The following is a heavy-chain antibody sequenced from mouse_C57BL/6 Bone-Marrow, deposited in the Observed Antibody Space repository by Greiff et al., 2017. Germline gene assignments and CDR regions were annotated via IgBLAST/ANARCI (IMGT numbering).Heavy chain of an antibody. CDR1: GYAFTSYW. V-gene: IGHV1-9*01. CDR3: ARYDGSDTYAMDY. J-gene: IGHJ4*01. Sequence: QVQLQQSGAELIKPGTSVKVSCKATGYAFTSYWIEWVKQRPGHGLEWIGVILPGSGGTNYNEKFKGKATLTADKSSNTAYMQLSSLTSEDSAIYYCARYDGSDTYAMDYWGQGTSVTVSS. CDR2: ILPGSGGT. D-gene: IGHD2-2*01.